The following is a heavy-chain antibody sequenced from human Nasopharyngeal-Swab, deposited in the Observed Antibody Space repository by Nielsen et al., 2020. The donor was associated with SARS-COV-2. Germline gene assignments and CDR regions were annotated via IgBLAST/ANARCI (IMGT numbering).Heavy chain of an antibody. V-gene: IGHV4-39*01. Sequence: SETLSLTCTVSGGSISSSSYYWGWIRQPPGKGLEWIGSIYYSGSTYYNPSLKSRVTISVDTSKNQFSLKLSSMTAADTAVYYCARPLYSSGWYPGYWGQGTLVTVSS. CDR1: GGSISSSSYY. CDR2: IYYSGST. J-gene: IGHJ4*02. D-gene: IGHD6-19*01. CDR3: ARPLYSSGWYPGY.